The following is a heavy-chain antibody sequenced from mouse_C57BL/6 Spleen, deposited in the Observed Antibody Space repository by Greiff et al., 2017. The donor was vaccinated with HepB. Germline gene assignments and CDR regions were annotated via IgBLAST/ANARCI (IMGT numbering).Heavy chain of an antibody. D-gene: IGHD2-2*01. J-gene: IGHJ1*03. CDR1: GFTFSSYG. V-gene: IGHV5-6*02. Sequence: EVKLVESGGDLVKPGGSLKLSCAASGFTFSSYGMSWVRQTPDKRLEWVATISSGGSYTYYPDSVKGRFTISRDNAKNTLYLQMSSLKSEDTAMYYCARRGMVTTGYFDVWGTGTTVTVSS. CDR2: ISSGGSYT. CDR3: ARRGMVTTGYFDV.